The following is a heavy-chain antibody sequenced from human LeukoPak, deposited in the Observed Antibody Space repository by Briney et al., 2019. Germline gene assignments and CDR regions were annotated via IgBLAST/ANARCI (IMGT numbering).Heavy chain of an antibody. CDR2: MNPNSGNT. Sequence: ASAKVSCKASGYTFTSYDINWVRQATGQGLEWMGWMNPNSGNTGYAQKLQGRVTMTTDTSTSTAYMELRSLRSDDTAVYYCARSIGSGWPFDYWGQGTLVTVSS. J-gene: IGHJ4*02. CDR3: ARSIGSGWPFDY. V-gene: IGHV1-8*01. CDR1: GYTFTSYD. D-gene: IGHD6-19*01.